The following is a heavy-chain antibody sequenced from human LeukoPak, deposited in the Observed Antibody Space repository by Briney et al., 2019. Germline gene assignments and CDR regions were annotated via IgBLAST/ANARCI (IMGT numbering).Heavy chain of an antibody. D-gene: IGHD4-23*01. V-gene: IGHV3-48*01. CDR3: ASRWSLDY. CDR2: IGGSSSTI. Sequence: PGGSLRLSCAASGFTFSTYSMNWVRQAPGKGLEWVSYIGGSSSTIYYADSVKGRFTISRDNAKNLLYLEMNSLRAEDTAVYYCASRWSLDYWGQGTLVTVSS. CDR1: GFTFSTYS. J-gene: IGHJ4*02.